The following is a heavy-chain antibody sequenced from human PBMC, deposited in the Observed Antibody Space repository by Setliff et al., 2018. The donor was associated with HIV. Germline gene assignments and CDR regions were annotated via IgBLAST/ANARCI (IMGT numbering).Heavy chain of an antibody. J-gene: IGHJ4*02. Sequence: PSETLSLTCAVSSGSISSSNWWSWVRQPPGKELEWIGEIYHSGRTNYNPSLKSRVTISLDRFKNQFSLKLTSVTAADTAVYYCASRVPAARHFDYWGQGTLVTVSS. CDR1: SGSISSSNW. CDR3: ASRVPAARHFDY. CDR2: IYHSGRT. D-gene: IGHD2-2*01. V-gene: IGHV4-4*02.